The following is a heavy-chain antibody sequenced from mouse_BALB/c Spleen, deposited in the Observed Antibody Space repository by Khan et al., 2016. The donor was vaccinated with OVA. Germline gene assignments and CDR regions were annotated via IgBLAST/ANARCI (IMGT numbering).Heavy chain of an antibody. V-gene: IGHV9-3-1*01. CDR2: INTYTGEP. CDR3: GRPSYYSYLMVY. J-gene: IGHJ4*01. Sequence: QIQLVQSGPELKKPGETVKISCKASGYTFTNYGMNWVKQAPGKGLKWMSWINTYTGEPTYDADFKGRFAFSLETSASTAYLQINNLKNEDTATYFCGRPSYYSYLMVYWGQGTLVTVSS. CDR1: GYTFTNYG. D-gene: IGHD2-10*01.